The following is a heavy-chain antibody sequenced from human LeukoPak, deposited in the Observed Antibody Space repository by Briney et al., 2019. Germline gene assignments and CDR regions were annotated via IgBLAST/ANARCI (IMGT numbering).Heavy chain of an antibody. CDR1: GGTFSSYA. CDR3: ARSIRYSSSSYTKGGFDY. CDR2: IIPILGIA. J-gene: IGHJ4*02. D-gene: IGHD6-6*01. Sequence: SVTVSCKASGGTFSSYAISWVRQAPGQGLEWMGRIIPILGIANYAQKFQGRVTITADKSTSTAYMELSSLRSEDTAVYYCARSIRYSSSSYTKGGFDYWGQGTLVTVSS. V-gene: IGHV1-69*04.